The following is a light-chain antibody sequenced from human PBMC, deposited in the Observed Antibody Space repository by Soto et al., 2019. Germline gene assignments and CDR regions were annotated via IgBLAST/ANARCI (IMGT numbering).Light chain of an antibody. J-gene: IGLJ2*01. CDR1: RSDVGGYNY. CDR2: DVS. CDR3: RSYTSSSTLLVV. V-gene: IGLV2-14*01. Sequence: QSALTQPASVSGSPGQSITLSCTGTRSDVGGYNYVSWYQQHPGKAPKLMIYDVSNRPSGVSNRFSGSKSGNTASLTLSERHAEDDAEYYCRSYTSSSTLLVVFGGGTKVTGL.